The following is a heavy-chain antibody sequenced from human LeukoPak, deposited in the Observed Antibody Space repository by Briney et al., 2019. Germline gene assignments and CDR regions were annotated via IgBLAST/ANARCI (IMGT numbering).Heavy chain of an antibody. Sequence: SETLSLTCAVYGGSFSGYCWSWIRQPPGKGLEWIGEINHSGSTNYNPSLKSRVTISVDTSKNQFSLKLSSVTAADTAVYYCARAAGRWLQLRILDYWGQGTLVTVSS. V-gene: IGHV4-34*01. D-gene: IGHD5-24*01. CDR1: GGSFSGYC. CDR2: INHSGST. CDR3: ARAAGRWLQLRILDY. J-gene: IGHJ4*02.